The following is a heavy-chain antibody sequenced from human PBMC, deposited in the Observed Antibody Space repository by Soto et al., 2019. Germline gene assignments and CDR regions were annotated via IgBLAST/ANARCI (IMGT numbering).Heavy chain of an antibody. V-gene: IGHV1-46*01. Sequence: QVHLVQSGAEVKKPGASVTFPCKASGYTFSNYYMHWVRQAPGQGLEWVGIINPTGGGTTSAQNFPGRGTMTRDTSTSTGYMELKSLRSEDTAVYYCARGPKLTDFGDRGYYGMDVWGHGNTVTVSS. J-gene: IGHJ6*02. CDR3: ARGPKLTDFGDRGYYGMDV. CDR1: GYTFSNYY. CDR2: INPTGGGT. D-gene: IGHD4-17*01.